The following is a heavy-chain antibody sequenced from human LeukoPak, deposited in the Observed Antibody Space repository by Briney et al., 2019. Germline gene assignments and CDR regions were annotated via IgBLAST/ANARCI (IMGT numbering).Heavy chain of an antibody. J-gene: IGHJ6*03. D-gene: IGHD2-2*01. CDR2: INHSGST. V-gene: IGHV4-34*01. Sequence: PSETLSLTXAVYGGSFSGYYWSWIRQPPGKGLEWIGEINHSGSTNYNPSLKSRVTISVDTSKNQFSLKLSSVTAADTAVYYCAGGRDCSSTSCYDGYYYYMDVWGKGTTVTVSS. CDR3: AGGRDCSSTSCYDGYYYYMDV. CDR1: GGSFSGYY.